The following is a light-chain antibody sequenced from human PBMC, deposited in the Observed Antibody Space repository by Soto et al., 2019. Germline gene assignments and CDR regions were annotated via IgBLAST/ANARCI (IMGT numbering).Light chain of an antibody. CDR3: AAWDDSLNGFYV. J-gene: IGLJ1*01. V-gene: IGLV1-44*01. Sequence: SVLTQPPSASGTRGQRVTISCSGSSSNIGSNTVNWYQQLPGTAPKLLIYSNNQRPSGVPDRFSGSKSGTSASLAISGLQSEDEADYYCAAWDDSLNGFYVFGTGTKV. CDR1: SSNIGSNT. CDR2: SNN.